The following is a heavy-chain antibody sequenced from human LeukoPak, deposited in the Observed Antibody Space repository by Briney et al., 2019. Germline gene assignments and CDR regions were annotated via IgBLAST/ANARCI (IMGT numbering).Heavy chain of an antibody. J-gene: IGHJ4*02. CDR1: GFTISTYG. CDR3: AKSVYHSGNY. Sequence: PGGSLRLSCAASGFTISTYGMSWVRQAPGKGLEWVSSISGGTTYYAGSVKGRFTISRDNSKNTVSLQMNSLRAEDAAVYYCAKSVYHSGNYWGQGTLVTVSS. D-gene: IGHD3-10*01. CDR2: ISGGTT. V-gene: IGHV3-23*01.